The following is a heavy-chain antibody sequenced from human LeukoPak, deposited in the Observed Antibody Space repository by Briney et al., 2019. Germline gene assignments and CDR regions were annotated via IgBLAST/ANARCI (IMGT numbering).Heavy chain of an antibody. CDR1: GGSIGTYY. Sequence: PSETLSLTCTVSGGSIGTYYWSWIRQPPGKGLEWIGYIYYSGITNYNPSLKSRVTISVDTSKNQFSLKLSSVTAADTAVYYCARESRSSSAAGYYYYMDVWGKGTTVTVSS. CDR2: IYYSGIT. V-gene: IGHV4-59*01. J-gene: IGHJ6*03. D-gene: IGHD6-6*01. CDR3: ARESRSSSAAGYYYYMDV.